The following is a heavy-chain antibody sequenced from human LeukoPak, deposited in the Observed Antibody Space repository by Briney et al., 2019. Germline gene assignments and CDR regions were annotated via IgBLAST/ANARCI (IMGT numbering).Heavy chain of an antibody. J-gene: IGHJ4*02. Sequence: PSETLSLTCTVSGGSISSSSYYWGWIRQPAGKGLEWIGRIYTSGSTNYNPSLKSRVTISVDTSKNQFSLKLSSVTAADTAVYYCARESVGATAIFDYWGQGTLVTVSS. CDR3: ARESVGATAIFDY. CDR2: IYTSGST. CDR1: GGSISSSSYY. V-gene: IGHV4-61*02. D-gene: IGHD1-26*01.